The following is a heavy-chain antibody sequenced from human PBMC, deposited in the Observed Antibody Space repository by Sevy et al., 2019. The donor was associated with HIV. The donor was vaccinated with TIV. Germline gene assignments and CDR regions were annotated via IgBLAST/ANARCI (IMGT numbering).Heavy chain of an antibody. CDR1: GFTFSSYA. V-gene: IGHV3-23*01. CDR3: AKDLPPRTGYSSGWYNYEY. J-gene: IGHJ4*02. Sequence: GGSLRLSCAASGFTFSSYAMSWVRQAPGKGLEWVSAISGSGGSTYYADSVKGRFTISRDNSKNTLYLQMNSLRAEDTAVYYCAKDLPPRTGYSSGWYNYEYWGQGTLVTVSS. CDR2: ISGSGGST. D-gene: IGHD6-19*01.